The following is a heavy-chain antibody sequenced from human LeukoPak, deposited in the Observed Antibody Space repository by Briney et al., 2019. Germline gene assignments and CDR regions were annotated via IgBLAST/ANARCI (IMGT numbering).Heavy chain of an antibody. J-gene: IGHJ4*02. CDR3: ARALMEYSAIS. D-gene: IGHD2-8*01. Sequence: GGSLRLSCAASGFTVSSNYMSWVRQAPGKGLEWGSVIYSGGSTYYADSVKGRFTISRDNSKNARYHQMNGLRAEDTAVYYCARALMEYSAISWGQGDLVTVSS. CDR1: GFTVSSNY. CDR2: IYSGGST. V-gene: IGHV3-66*01.